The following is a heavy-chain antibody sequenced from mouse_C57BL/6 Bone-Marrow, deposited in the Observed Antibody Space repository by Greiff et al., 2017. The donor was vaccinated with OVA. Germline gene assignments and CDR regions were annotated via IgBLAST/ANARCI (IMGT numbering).Heavy chain of an antibody. J-gene: IGHJ1*03. V-gene: IGHV5-6*01. Sequence: EVKVVESGGDLVKPGGSLKLSCAASGFTFSSYGMSWVRQTPDKRLEWVATISSGGSYTYYPDSVKGRFTISRDNAKNTLYLQMSSLKSEDTAMYYCARPPLYYGSSYGYFDVWGTGTTVTVSS. CDR1: GFTFSSYG. CDR3: ARPPLYYGSSYGYFDV. D-gene: IGHD1-1*01. CDR2: ISSGGSYT.